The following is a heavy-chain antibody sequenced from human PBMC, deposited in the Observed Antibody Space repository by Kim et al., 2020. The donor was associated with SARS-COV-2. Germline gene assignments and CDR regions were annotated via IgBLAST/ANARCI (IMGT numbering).Heavy chain of an antibody. CDR2: ISYDSTTK. Sequence: GGSLRLSCGASGFTFETYAMHWVRQAPGKGLEWVAVISYDSTTKYYADSVKGRFTISRDNSNNTLYLQMDSLRPHDSAVYYCARDSVSWRNYWG. CDR3: ARDSVSWRNY. CDR1: GFTFETYA. V-gene: IGHV3-30-3*01. J-gene: IGHJ4*01. D-gene: IGHD3-10*01.